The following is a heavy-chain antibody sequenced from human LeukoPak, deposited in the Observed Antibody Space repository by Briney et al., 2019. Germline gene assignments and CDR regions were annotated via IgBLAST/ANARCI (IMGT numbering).Heavy chain of an antibody. J-gene: IGHJ6*02. V-gene: IGHV1-8*01. CDR3: ARDDYGDYTLYYYYGMDV. CDR1: GYTFTSYD. Sequence: ASVKVSCKASGYTFTSYDINWVRQATGQGLEWMGWMNPNSGNTGYAQKFQGRVTMTRNTSISTAYMELSSLRSEDTAVYYCARDDYGDYTLYYYYGMDVWGQGTTVTVSS. D-gene: IGHD4-17*01. CDR2: MNPNSGNT.